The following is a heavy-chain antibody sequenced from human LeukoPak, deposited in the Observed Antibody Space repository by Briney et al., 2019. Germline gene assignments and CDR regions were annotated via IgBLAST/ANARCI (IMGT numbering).Heavy chain of an antibody. J-gene: IGHJ4*02. D-gene: IGHD3-10*01. Sequence: PSQTLSLTCTVSGGSISSGGYYWSWIRQHPGKGLEWIGYIYYSGSTYYNPSLKSRVTISVDTSKNQFSLKLSSVTAADTAVYYCARGRPMRGRYGSGSGKGNFDYWGQGTLVTVSS. CDR2: IYYSGST. CDR1: GGSISSGGYY. CDR3: ARGRPMRGRYGSGSGKGNFDY. V-gene: IGHV4-31*03.